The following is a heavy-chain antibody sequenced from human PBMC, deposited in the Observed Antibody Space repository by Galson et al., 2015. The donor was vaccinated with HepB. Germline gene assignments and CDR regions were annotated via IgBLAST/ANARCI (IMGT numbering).Heavy chain of an antibody. J-gene: IGHJ4*02. Sequence: SVKVSCKASGGTFRSHAISWVRQAPGQGLEWMGGIIAIFGTTNYAQKFQGRVTITADESTSTAYMELSSLRSEDTAVYYCARGRGYHNKSPLDYWGQETLVTVSS. V-gene: IGHV1-69*13. D-gene: IGHD5-12*01. CDR3: ARGRGYHNKSPLDY. CDR2: IIAIFGTT. CDR1: GGTFRSHA.